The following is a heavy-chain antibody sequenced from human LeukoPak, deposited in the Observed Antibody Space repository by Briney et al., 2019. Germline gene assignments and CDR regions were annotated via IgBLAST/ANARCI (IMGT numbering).Heavy chain of an antibody. CDR2: ISSSSSYI. Sequence: GGSLRLSCAASGFTFSSYSMNWVRQAPGKGLEWVSSISSSSSYIYYADSVKGRFTISRDNAKNSLYLQMNSLRAEDTAVYYCARDEAVGRYFDLWGRGTVDSLFS. J-gene: IGHJ2*01. CDR3: ARDEAVGRYFDL. V-gene: IGHV3-21*01. CDR1: GFTFSSYS. D-gene: IGHD1-26*01.